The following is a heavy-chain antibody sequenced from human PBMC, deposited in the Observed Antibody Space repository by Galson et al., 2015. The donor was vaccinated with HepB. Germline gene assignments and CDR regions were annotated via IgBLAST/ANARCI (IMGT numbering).Heavy chain of an antibody. Sequence: SLRLSCAASGFTFSSYSMNWVRQAPGKGLEWVSSISSSSSYIYYADSVKGRFTISRDNAKNSLYLQMNSLRAEDTAVYYCACSNYYDSSGYYQFDYWGQGTLVTVSS. CDR3: ACSNYYDSSGYYQFDY. CDR2: ISSSSSYI. CDR1: GFTFSSYS. J-gene: IGHJ4*02. D-gene: IGHD3-22*01. V-gene: IGHV3-21*01.